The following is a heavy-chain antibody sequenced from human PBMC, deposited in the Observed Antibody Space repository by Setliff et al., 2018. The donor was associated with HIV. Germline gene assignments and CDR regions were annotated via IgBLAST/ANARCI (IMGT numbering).Heavy chain of an antibody. CDR1: GFAFSTFA. CDR3: AKDRTAMAPEYFQH. V-gene: IGHV3-33*03. CDR2: IWYDGNKK. D-gene: IGHD5-18*01. Sequence: PGGSLRLSCTASGFAFSTFAMHWVRQAPGKGLEWVAVIWYDGNKKDYGDSVKGRFTISRDNSKNTLYLQMNSLRAEDTAVYYCAKDRTAMAPEYFQHWGQGTLVTVSS. J-gene: IGHJ1*01.